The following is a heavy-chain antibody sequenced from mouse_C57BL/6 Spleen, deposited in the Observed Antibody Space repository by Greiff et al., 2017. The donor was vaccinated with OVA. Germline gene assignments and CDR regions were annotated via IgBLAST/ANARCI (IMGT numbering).Heavy chain of an antibody. CDR1: GYTFTSYW. Sequence: QVQLQQPGAELVRPGSSVKLSCKASGYTFTSYWMHWVKQRPIQGLEWIGNIDPSDSETHYNQKFKDKATLTVDKSSSTAYMQLSSLTSEDSAVYYCARDYYGSISWYFDVWGTGTTVTVSS. D-gene: IGHD1-1*01. CDR2: IDPSDSET. CDR3: ARDYYGSISWYFDV. V-gene: IGHV1-52*01. J-gene: IGHJ1*03.